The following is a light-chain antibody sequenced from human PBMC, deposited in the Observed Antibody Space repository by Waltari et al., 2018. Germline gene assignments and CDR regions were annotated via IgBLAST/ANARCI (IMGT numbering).Light chain of an antibody. CDR2: DVS. CDR1: TSDVGGYKY. J-gene: IGLJ1*01. V-gene: IGLV2-14*01. Sequence: QSALTQPASVSGSPGQSITISCTGTTSDVGGYKYVHWYQQHPGKAPKLMIYDVSKRPSGVPNRFSGSKSGNTASLTISGLQAEDEADYFCSSYTSSSTYVFGTGTKVTVL. CDR3: SSYTSSSTYV.